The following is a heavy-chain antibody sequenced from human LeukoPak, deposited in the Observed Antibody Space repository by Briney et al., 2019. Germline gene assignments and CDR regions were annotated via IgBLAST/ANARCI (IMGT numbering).Heavy chain of an antibody. V-gene: IGHV1-69*05. CDR3: ARVVPPFTFDCSSTSCYLDP. CDR2: IIPIFGTA. D-gene: IGHD2-2*01. CDR1: GGTFSSYA. Sequence: ASVKVSCKASGGTFSSYAISWVRQAPGQGLDWMGGIIPIFGTANYAQKFQGRVTITTDESTSTAYMELSSLRSEDTAVYYCARVVPPFTFDCSSTSCYLDPWGQGTLVTVSS. J-gene: IGHJ5*02.